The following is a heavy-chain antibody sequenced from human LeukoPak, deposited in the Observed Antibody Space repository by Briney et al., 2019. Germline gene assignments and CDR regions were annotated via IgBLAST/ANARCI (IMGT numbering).Heavy chain of an antibody. CDR2: IIPIFGTA. J-gene: IGHJ6*02. CDR1: GGTFSSYA. V-gene: IGHV1-69*13. CDR3: ARDLTPYNWNDVQVRDYYYGMDV. Sequence: GASVKVSCKASGGTFSSYAISWVRQAPGQGLEWMRGIIPIFGTANYAQKFQGRVTITADESTSTAYMELSSLRSEDTAVYYCARDLTPYNWNDVQVRDYYYGMDVWGQGTTVTVSS. D-gene: IGHD1-20*01.